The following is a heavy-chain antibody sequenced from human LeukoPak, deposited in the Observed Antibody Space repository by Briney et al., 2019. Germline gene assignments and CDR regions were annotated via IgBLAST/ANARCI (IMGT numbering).Heavy chain of an antibody. Sequence: SETLSLTCAVHGGSFSGYYWSWIRQPPGKGLEWIGEINHSGSTNYNPSLKSRVTISVDTSKNQFSLKLSSVTAADTAVYYCASSDVVVVAATSSYFDYWGQGTLVTVSS. D-gene: IGHD2-15*01. CDR2: INHSGST. CDR1: GGSFSGYY. CDR3: ASSDVVVVAATSSYFDY. J-gene: IGHJ4*02. V-gene: IGHV4-34*01.